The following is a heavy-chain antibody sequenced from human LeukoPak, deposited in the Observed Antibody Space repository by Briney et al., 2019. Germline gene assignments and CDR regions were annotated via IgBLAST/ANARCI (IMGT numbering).Heavy chain of an antibody. CDR2: INPNSGGT. J-gene: IGHJ4*02. Sequence: ASVKVSCKASGYTFTAYYMHWVRQAPGQGLEWMGWINPNSGGTNYAQKFQGRVTMTRDTSISTAYMELSRLRSDDTAVYYCVRDNTGYYFDYWGQGTLVTVSS. D-gene: IGHD1-1*01. CDR3: VRDNTGYYFDY. CDR1: GYTFTAYY. V-gene: IGHV1-2*02.